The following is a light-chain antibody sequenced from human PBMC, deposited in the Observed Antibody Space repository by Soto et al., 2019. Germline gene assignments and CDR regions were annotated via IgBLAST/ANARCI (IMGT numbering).Light chain of an antibody. V-gene: IGKV3-11*01. CDR2: DAS. CDR3: QQRGNWPLT. Sequence: EIVLTQSPATLSLSPGERATLSCRASQSISSSLAWYQQKPGQAPRPLIYDASYRVAGIPARFSGSGSETDFTLTISSLEPEDFAVYYCQQRGNWPLTFGGGTKVEIK. J-gene: IGKJ4*01. CDR1: QSISSS.